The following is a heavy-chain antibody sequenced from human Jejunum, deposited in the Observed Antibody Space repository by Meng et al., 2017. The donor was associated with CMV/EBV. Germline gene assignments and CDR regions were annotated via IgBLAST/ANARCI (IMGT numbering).Heavy chain of an antibody. CDR1: GYTFITYY. CDR3: ARVPAGYYYGDF. CDR2: INPRDGTS. Sequence: QVQLMQSGAEVKKPGASVKLSCKASGYTFITYYMHWVRQAPGQGLEWLGTINPRDGTSSHAPKYQGRVTMTRDTSTSTVYVEVSSLTSDDTAVYYCARVPAGYYYGDFWGQGTLITVSS. J-gene: IGHJ4*02. D-gene: IGHD3-10*01. V-gene: IGHV1-46*01.